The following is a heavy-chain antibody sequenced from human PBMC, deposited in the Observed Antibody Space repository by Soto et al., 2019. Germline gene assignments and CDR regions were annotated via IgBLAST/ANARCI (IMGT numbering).Heavy chain of an antibody. J-gene: IGHJ5*02. CDR1: GDSVSSGTYF. V-gene: IGHV4-61*01. CDR3: ARGRGYSYGLDP. D-gene: IGHD5-18*01. Sequence: SETLSLTCTVSGDSVSSGTYFWSWIRQPPGKGLEWIGYVYYSGSTNYNPTLKSRLTMSVDTSKNQFSLKLSSVTAADTAVYYCARGRGYSYGLDPWGQGTLVTVS. CDR2: VYYSGST.